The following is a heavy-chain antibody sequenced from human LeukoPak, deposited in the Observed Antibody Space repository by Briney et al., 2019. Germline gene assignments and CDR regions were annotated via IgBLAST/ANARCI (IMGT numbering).Heavy chain of an antibody. CDR2: INANNGNT. V-gene: IGHV1-3*01. Sequence: ASVKVSCKASGYTFTGYYMHWVRQAPGQRLEWMGWINANNGNTKYSQKFQARVTITRDTSASTAYMELSSLRSEDTAVYYCARELLRSDGFDFWGLGTLVTVSS. CDR3: ARELLRSDGFDF. J-gene: IGHJ4*02. D-gene: IGHD3-10*01. CDR1: GYTFTGYY.